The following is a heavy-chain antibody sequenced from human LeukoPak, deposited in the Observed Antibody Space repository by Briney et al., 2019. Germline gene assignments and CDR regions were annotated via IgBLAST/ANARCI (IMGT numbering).Heavy chain of an antibody. CDR3: ARCSGVFGSSDY. D-gene: IGHD6-6*01. V-gene: IGHV3-48*02. CDR2: INSWSTII. CDR1: GFSFSSYG. J-gene: IGHJ4*02. Sequence: GGSLRLSCAASGFSFSSYGMNWVRQAPGKGLEWVSYINSWSTIISYADSVKGRFTISRDNAKTSLYLQMNSLRDEDTAVYYCARCSGVFGSSDYWGQGTLVTVSS.